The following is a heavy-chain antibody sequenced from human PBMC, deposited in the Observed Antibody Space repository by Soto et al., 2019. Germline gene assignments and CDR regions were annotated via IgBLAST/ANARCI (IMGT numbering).Heavy chain of an antibody. J-gene: IGHJ6*02. CDR1: GYSFTSYW. V-gene: IGHV5-10-1*01. D-gene: IGHD6-19*01. CDR2: IDPSDSYT. CDR3: ARPVGVAGPYYHYGMDV. Sequence: GESLKISCKGSGYSFTSYWISWVRQMPGKGLEWMGRIDPSDSYTNYSPSFQGHVTISADKSISTAYLQWSSLKASDTAMYYCARPVGVAGPYYHYGMDVWGQGTTVTVSS.